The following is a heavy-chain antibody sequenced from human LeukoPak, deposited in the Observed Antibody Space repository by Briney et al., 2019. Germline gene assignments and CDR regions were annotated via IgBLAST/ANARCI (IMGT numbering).Heavy chain of an antibody. CDR2: IIPIFGTA. J-gene: IGHJ5*02. V-gene: IGHV1-69*05. CDR3: ARDQHDSSGLNWFDP. CDR1: GGTFSSYA. D-gene: IGHD3-22*01. Sequence: SVKVSCKASGGTFSSYAISWVRQAPGQGLEWMGGIIPIFGTANYAQKFQGRVTITTDESTSTAYMELSSLRSEDTAVYYCARDQHDSSGLNWFDPWGQGTLVTVSS.